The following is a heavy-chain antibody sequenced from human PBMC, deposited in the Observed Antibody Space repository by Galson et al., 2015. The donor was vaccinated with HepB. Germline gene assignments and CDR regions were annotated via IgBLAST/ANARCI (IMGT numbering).Heavy chain of an antibody. V-gene: IGHV3-53*01. CDR1: GFTVSNNY. J-gene: IGHJ3*02. D-gene: IGHD3-22*01. Sequence: SLRLSCAASGFTVSNNYMSWVRQAPGKGLEWVSVMYRGGTTYYADSVEGRFTISRDNSKNTFFLQMNSLRAEDTAVYYCARGPKAPHYYDSSGLGDAFDIWGQGTMVTVPS. CDR3: ARGPKAPHYYDSSGLGDAFDI. CDR2: MYRGGTT.